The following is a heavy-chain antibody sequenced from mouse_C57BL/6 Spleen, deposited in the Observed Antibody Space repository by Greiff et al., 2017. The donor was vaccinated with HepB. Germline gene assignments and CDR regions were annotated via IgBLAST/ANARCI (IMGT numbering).Heavy chain of an antibody. J-gene: IGHJ4*01. D-gene: IGHD2-3*01. CDR3: ARGYDPYYAMDY. CDR2: IYPGDGDT. Sequence: QVQLQQSGPELVKPGASVKISCKASGYAFSSSWMNWVKQRPGKGLEWIGRIYPGDGDTNYNGKFKGKATLTADKSSSTAYMQLSSLTSEDSAVYFCARGYDPYYAMDYWGQGTSVTVSS. CDR1: GYAFSSSW. V-gene: IGHV1-82*01.